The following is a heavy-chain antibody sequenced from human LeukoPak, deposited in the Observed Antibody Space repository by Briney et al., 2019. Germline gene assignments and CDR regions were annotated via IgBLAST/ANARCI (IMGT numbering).Heavy chain of an antibody. CDR3: ARDPSMVRGENTPYFDY. D-gene: IGHD3-10*01. Sequence: SVKVSCKASGYTFTAYYMHWVRQAPGQGLEWMGGIIPIFGTADYAQKFQGRVTITADESTSTAYMDLSSLRSEDTAVYYCARDPSMVRGENTPYFDYWGQGTLVTVSS. V-gene: IGHV1-69*13. J-gene: IGHJ4*02. CDR2: IIPIFGTA. CDR1: GYTFTAYY.